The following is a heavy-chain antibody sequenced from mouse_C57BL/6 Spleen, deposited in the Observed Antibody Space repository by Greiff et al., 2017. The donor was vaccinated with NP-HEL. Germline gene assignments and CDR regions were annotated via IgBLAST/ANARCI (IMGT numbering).Heavy chain of an antibody. CDR1: GYTFTTYP. J-gene: IGHJ2*01. Sequence: SGAELVKPGASVKMSCKASGYTFTTYPIEWMKQNHGKSLEWIGNFHPYNDDTKYNEKFKGKATLTVEKSSSTVYLELSRLTSDDSAVYYCARGNYYGSSYLYYFDYWGQGTTLTVSS. V-gene: IGHV1-47*01. CDR2: FHPYNDDT. D-gene: IGHD1-1*01. CDR3: ARGNYYGSSYLYYFDY.